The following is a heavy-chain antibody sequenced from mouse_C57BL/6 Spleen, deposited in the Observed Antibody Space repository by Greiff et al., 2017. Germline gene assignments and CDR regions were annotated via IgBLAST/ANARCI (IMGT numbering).Heavy chain of an antibody. CDR3: ARSGRGWDAMDY. V-gene: IGHV1-64*01. D-gene: IGHD3-1*01. Sequence: QVQLQQPGAELVKPGASVKMSCKASGYTFTSYWITWVKQRPGQGLEWIGMIHPNSGSTNYNEKFKSKATLTVDKSSSTAYMQLSSLTSEDSAVYYCARSGRGWDAMDYWGQGTSVTVSS. J-gene: IGHJ4*01. CDR2: IHPNSGST. CDR1: GYTFTSYW.